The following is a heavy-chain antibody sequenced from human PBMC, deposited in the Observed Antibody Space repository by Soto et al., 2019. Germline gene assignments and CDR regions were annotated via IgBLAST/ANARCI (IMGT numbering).Heavy chain of an antibody. CDR2: VYNSGST. CDR3: ARYRREAVAGYTLDN. V-gene: IGHV4-59*01. D-gene: IGHD6-13*01. Sequence: SETLSLTCTVSGGSISSNYWTWIRQPPGKGLEWIGYVYNSGSTNYNPSLKSRVTLSEDTSKSQFSLKVKSMTAADTAVYYCARYRREAVAGYTLDNWGQGILVTVSS. J-gene: IGHJ4*02. CDR1: GGSISSNY.